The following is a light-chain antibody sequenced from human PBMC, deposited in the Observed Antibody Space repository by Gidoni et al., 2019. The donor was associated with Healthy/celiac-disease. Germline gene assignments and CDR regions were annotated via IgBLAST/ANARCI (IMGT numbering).Light chain of an antibody. J-gene: IGKJ4*01. Sequence: EIVLTQSPATLSLSPGERATLSCRASQSVSSYLAWYQQKPGQAPRLLIYDASNRATGIPPRFSGSGSGTDFTLTISSLEPEDFAVYYCQQRSNWPPRTFGGGTKVEIK. V-gene: IGKV3-11*01. CDR1: QSVSSY. CDR3: QQRSNWPPRT. CDR2: DAS.